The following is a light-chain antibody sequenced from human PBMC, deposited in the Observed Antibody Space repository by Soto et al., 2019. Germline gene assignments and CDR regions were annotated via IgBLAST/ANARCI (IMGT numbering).Light chain of an antibody. CDR3: QQSYNTPLT. CDR2: TAS. J-gene: IGKJ4*01. CDR1: QNIATY. V-gene: IGKV1-39*01. Sequence: DIPMTQSPSSLSASVGDRVTITCRASQNIATYLNCYQQTPGKAPKLLIYTASTLQSGVPSRFSGSGSGTDFTLTISSLQPEDFATFYCQQSYNTPLTFGGGTKVEI.